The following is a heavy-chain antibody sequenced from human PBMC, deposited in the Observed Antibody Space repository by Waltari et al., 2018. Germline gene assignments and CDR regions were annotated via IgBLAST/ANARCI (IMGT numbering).Heavy chain of an antibody. CDR1: GFPFSRYN. J-gene: IGHJ6*03. D-gene: IGHD3-10*01. Sequence: EVQLVESGGGLVQPGGSLRLSCAASGFPFSRYNMNWVRQAPGKGLEWLSYISSFGTTDYADSVKGRFTISRDNADNSLSLQMNSLRAEETAVYYCARAKTGDYYYYYMDVWGKGTTVTISS. CDR2: ISSFGTT. V-gene: IGHV3-48*04. CDR3: ARAKTGDYYYYYMDV.